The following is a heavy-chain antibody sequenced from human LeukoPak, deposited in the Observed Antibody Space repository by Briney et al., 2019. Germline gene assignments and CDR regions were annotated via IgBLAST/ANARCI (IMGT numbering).Heavy chain of an antibody. CDR1: GYTFTNYA. D-gene: IGHD3-16*01. J-gene: IGHJ4*02. V-gene: IGHV1-3*01. Sequence: ASVKVSCKASGYTFTNYAMHWVRQAPGQRLEWMGWINAGNGDTKYSQKFQGRVTITRDTSASTAYMDLSSPRSEDADVYYCARVLDISVFGHWGQGTLVTVSP. CDR3: ARVLDISVFGH. CDR2: INAGNGDT.